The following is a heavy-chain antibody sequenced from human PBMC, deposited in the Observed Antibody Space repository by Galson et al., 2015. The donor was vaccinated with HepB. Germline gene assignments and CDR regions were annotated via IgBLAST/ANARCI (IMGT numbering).Heavy chain of an antibody. J-gene: IGHJ5*02. CDR2: ISAYNGNT. CDR1: GCTFTSYG. V-gene: IGHV1-18*01. D-gene: IGHD3-3*01. CDR3: AREGKYYDFWSGFPRGWFDP. Sequence: SVKVSCKASGCTFTSYGISWVRQAPGQGLEWMGWISAYNGNTNYAQKLQGRVTMTTDTSTSTAYMELRSLRSDDTAVYYCAREGKYYDFWSGFPRGWFDPWGQGTLVTVSS.